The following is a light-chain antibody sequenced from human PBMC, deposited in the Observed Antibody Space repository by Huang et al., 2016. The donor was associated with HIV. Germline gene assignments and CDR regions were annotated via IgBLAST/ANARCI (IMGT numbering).Light chain of an antibody. V-gene: IGKV3-15*01. Sequence: EIVMTQSPATLSVSPGERVTLSCRANRSVSTNLAWYQQRPGQAPRLLIEGSSTRAPGIPARFSGSGSGTDFSLTISSLQSEDFALYYCHQYNNWLLSFGGGTRVDI. CDR1: RSVSTN. CDR2: GSS. CDR3: HQYNNWLLS. J-gene: IGKJ4*01.